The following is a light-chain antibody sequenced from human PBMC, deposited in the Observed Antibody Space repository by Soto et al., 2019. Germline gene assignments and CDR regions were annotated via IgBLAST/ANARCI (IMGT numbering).Light chain of an antibody. CDR2: AAS. CDR3: QKDKSASSLT. Sequence: DIQITQSPSSLSASVGDRVKITGRAMHGISNFLSWYQPKSGNVPKLLIYAASTLQSGVPSRFSGSGSGTDVTLTISSLQPEDVATYYCQKDKSASSLTFGGGTKVEIK. CDR1: HGISNF. J-gene: IGKJ4*01. V-gene: IGKV1-27*01.